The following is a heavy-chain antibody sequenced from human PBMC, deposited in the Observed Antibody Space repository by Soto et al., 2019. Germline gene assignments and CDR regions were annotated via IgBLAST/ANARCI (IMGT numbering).Heavy chain of an antibody. J-gene: IGHJ5*02. V-gene: IGHV4-59*01. CDR1: GGSISSYY. CDR2: IYYSGST. D-gene: IGHD1-7*01. CDR3: ARVEGNWNFWFDP. Sequence: SETLSLTCTVSGGSISSYYWSWIRQPPGKGLEWIGYIYYSGSTNYNPSLKSRVTISVDTSKNQFSLKLSSVTAADTAVYYCARVEGNWNFWFDPWGQGTLVTVS.